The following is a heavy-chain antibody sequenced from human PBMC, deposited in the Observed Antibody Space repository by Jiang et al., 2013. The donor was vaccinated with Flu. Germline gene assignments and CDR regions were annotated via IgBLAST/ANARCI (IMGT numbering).Heavy chain of an antibody. Sequence: VQLVESGGDLVKPGGSLRLSCAASGFMFSRYTMHWVRQAPGKGLEWVSSISSSSSYIFYADSVKGRFTISRDNAKNSLYLQMNSLRAEDTAVYYCTRDDPYDDQHHDAFDIWGQGTMVTVSS. V-gene: IGHV3-21*01. CDR2: ISSSSSYI. J-gene: IGHJ3*02. CDR1: GFMFSRYT. D-gene: IGHD3-3*01. CDR3: TRDDPYDDQHHDAFDI.